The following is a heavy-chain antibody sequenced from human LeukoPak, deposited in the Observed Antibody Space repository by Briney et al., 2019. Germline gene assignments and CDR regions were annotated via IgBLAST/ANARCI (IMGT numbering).Heavy chain of an antibody. CDR1: GYSFTSYW. Sequence: HGESLRISCKGSGYSFTSYWIGWVRQMPGKGLEWMGIIYPGDSDTRYSPSFQGQVTISADKSISTAYLQWSSLKASDTAMYYCARRSHYYDSSGYYYPPPFDYWGQGTLVTVSS. V-gene: IGHV5-51*01. D-gene: IGHD3-22*01. CDR2: IYPGDSDT. J-gene: IGHJ4*02. CDR3: ARRSHYYDSSGYYYPPPFDY.